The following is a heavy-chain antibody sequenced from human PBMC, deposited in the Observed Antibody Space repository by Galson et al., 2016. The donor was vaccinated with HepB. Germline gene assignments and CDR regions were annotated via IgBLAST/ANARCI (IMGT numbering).Heavy chain of an antibody. D-gene: IGHD4-11*01. Sequence: ETLSLTCAVYGGSFSGSYWSWIRQSPGKGLEWIGEVYPGGSPNYSPSLKSRVTISVATSKSQFSLKLRSVTAADTAVYYCAGQPEDYSNTNWFDPWGQGTLVTVSS. J-gene: IGHJ5*02. V-gene: IGHV4-34*01. CDR1: GGSFSGSY. CDR2: VYPGGSP. CDR3: AGQPEDYSNTNWFDP.